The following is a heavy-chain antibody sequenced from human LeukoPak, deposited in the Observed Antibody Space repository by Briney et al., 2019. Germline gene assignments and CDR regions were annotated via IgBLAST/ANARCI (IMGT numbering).Heavy chain of an antibody. Sequence: SEALSLTCDVSGGSMKNYYWTWIRQSAGKGLEWIGRMYGSGTTTNQNPSLEGRVTMSVDTSKNQFSLKLSSVTAADTAVYYCARDSGSYYLGSAFDIWGQGTMVTVSS. CDR1: GGSMKNYY. CDR2: MYGSGTT. D-gene: IGHD1-26*01. CDR3: ARDSGSYYLGSAFDI. J-gene: IGHJ3*02. V-gene: IGHV4-4*07.